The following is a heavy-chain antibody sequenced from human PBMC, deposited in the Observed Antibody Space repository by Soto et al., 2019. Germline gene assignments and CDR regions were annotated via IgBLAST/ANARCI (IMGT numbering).Heavy chain of an antibody. CDR1: GDSIDTSNYY. CDR3: ARLVYYDFWSGYLRNGMDV. J-gene: IGHJ6*02. V-gene: IGHV4-39*01. D-gene: IGHD3-3*01. CDR2: IYFSGRT. Sequence: SETLSLTCTVSGDSIDTSNYYWGWIRQPPGKGLEWIWSIYFSGRTYYNPSLKSRAITSVDTAQHQFSLKLTSVTAAQTGVSYCARLVYYDFWSGYLRNGMDVWGQGTTVTV.